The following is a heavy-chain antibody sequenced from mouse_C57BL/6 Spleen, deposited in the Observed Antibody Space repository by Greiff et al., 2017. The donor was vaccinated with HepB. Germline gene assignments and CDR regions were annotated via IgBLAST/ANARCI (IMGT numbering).Heavy chain of an antibody. CDR3: ARGSSGYGFAY. D-gene: IGHD3-2*02. V-gene: IGHV1-53*01. Sequence: QVPVKQPGTELVQPGASVKLSCKPSGSTFPSSWLPWVTQRPGQGLEWIGNINPSIGGTNYNERFKSKATLTVDKSSSTAYMQLSSLTSEDSAVYYCARGSSGYGFAYWGQGTLVTVSA. J-gene: IGHJ3*01. CDR2: INPSIGGT. CDR1: GSTFPSSW.